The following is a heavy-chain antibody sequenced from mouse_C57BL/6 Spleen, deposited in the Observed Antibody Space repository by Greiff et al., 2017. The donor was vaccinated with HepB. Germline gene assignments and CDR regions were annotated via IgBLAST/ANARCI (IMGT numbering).Heavy chain of an antibody. CDR2: IWTGGGT. J-gene: IGHJ3*01. Sequence: VKLVESGPGLVAPSQSLSITCTVSGFSLTSYAISWVRQPPGKGLEWLGVIWTGGGTNYNSALKSRLSISKDNSKSQVFLKMNSLQTDDTARYYCARFTTVVEGAWFAYWGQGTLVTVSA. D-gene: IGHD1-1*01. CDR3: ARFTTVVEGAWFAY. CDR1: GFSLTSYA. V-gene: IGHV2-9-1*01.